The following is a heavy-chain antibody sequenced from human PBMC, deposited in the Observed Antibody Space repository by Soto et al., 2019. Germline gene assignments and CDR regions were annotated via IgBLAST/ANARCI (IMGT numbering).Heavy chain of an antibody. D-gene: IGHD1-26*01. CDR1: GDSVSSNSAA. V-gene: IGHV6-1*01. Sequence: QSQTLSLTCAISGDSVSSNSAAWNWIRQSPSRGLEWLGRTYYRSKWYNDYAVSVKSRITINPDTSKNQFSLQLNSVTPEDTAVYYCARDELGATSYYYYGMDVWGQGTTVTVSS. J-gene: IGHJ6*02. CDR2: TYYRSKWYN. CDR3: ARDELGATSYYYYGMDV.